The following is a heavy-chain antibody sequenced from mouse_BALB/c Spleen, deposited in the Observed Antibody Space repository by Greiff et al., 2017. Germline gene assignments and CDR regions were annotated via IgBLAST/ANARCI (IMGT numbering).Heavy chain of an antibody. J-gene: IGHJ3*01. Sequence: EVMLVESGGGLVQPGGSLKLSCAASGFTFSSYTMSWVRQTPEKRLEWVAYISNGGGSTYYPDTVKGRFTISRDNAKNTLYLQMSSLKSEDTAMYYCARLGYYYGSSYVWFAYWGQGTLVTVSA. CDR2: ISNGGGST. V-gene: IGHV5-12-2*01. D-gene: IGHD1-1*01. CDR3: ARLGYYYGSSYVWFAY. CDR1: GFTFSSYT.